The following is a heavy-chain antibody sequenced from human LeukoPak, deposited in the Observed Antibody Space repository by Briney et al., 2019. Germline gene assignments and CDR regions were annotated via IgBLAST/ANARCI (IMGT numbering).Heavy chain of an antibody. D-gene: IGHD1-1*01. J-gene: IGHJ4*02. Sequence: SKTPSLTCVVSGFSISSGYYWGWIRQPPGEGLEWIANIHVSGTTFYNSSLNSRVAISIDTSKNQFSLKLSSVTAADTAVYCAREAERRIVNCGRGTLVTVSS. V-gene: IGHV4-38-2*02. CDR1: GFSISSGYY. CDR3: AREAERRIVN. CDR2: IHVSGTT.